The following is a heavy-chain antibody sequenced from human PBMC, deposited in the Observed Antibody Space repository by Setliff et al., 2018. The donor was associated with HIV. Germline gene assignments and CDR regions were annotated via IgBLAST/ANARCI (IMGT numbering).Heavy chain of an antibody. D-gene: IGHD3-22*01. V-gene: IGHV4-59*01. CDR3: ARVGYYDSSFDY. CDR1: GGSISSYY. Sequence: PSETLSLTCTVSGGSISSYYWSWIRQPPGKGLEWIGYIYYSGSTNYNPSLKSRVTISVDTSRNHFSLKLSSVTAADTAIYYCARVGYYDSSFDYWGQGTMVTVSS. CDR2: IYYSGST. J-gene: IGHJ4*03.